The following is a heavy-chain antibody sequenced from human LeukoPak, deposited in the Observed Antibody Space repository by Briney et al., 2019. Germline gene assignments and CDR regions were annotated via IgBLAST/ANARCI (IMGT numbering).Heavy chain of an antibody. CDR1: GGSISSGGYY. J-gene: IGHJ5*02. CDR3: ARAPFYYLVNWFDP. V-gene: IGHV4-31*03. D-gene: IGHD3-22*01. CDR2: IYYSGGT. Sequence: SQTLSLTCTVSGGSISSGGYYWSWIRQHPGRGLEWIGYIYYSGGTYYNPSLKSRVTISVDTSKNQFSLKRSSVTAADTAVYYCARAPFYYLVNWFDPWGQGTLVTVSS.